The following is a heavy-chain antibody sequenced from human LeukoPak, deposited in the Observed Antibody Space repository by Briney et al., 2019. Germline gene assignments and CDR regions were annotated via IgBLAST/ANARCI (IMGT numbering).Heavy chain of an antibody. D-gene: IGHD3-16*02. CDR1: GYTFTSYG. Sequence: ASVKVSCKASGYTFTSYGISWVRQAPGQGLEWMGWISAYNGNTNYAQKLQGRVTMTTDTSTSTAYMELRSLRSDDTAVYYCARDLNPNYDYVWGSYRVHFDYWGQGTLVTVSS. CDR3: ARDLNPNYDYVWGSYRVHFDY. CDR2: ISAYNGNT. V-gene: IGHV1-18*01. J-gene: IGHJ4*02.